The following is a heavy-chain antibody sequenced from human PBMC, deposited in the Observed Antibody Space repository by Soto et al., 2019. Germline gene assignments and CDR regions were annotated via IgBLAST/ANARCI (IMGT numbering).Heavy chain of an antibody. CDR2: ISHDGNNQ. J-gene: IGHJ4*02. V-gene: IGHV3-30-3*01. Sequence: QVQLVESGGGVVQPGRSLRLSCAASGFTFGSYAMHWVRQAPGKGLEWVAVISHDGNNQYYADSVKGRFTISRDNSKNTLFLQMGRLRPEDTAVYYCARDRWAGVPDYSDSWGQGTLVTVSS. CDR3: ARDRWAGVPDYSDS. D-gene: IGHD6-6*01. CDR1: GFTFGSYA.